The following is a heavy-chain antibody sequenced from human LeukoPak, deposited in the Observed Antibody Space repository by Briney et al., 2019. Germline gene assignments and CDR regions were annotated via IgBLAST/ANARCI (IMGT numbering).Heavy chain of an antibody. J-gene: IGHJ5*02. Sequence: SGTLSLTCAVSGGSISSSNWWSWVRQPPGKGLEWIGEIYHSGSTNYNPSLKSRVTISVDKSKNQFSLKLSSVTAADTAVYYCARLRWLRFGWFDPWGQGTLVTVSS. D-gene: IGHD5-12*01. CDR1: GGSISSSNW. CDR2: IYHSGST. CDR3: ARLRWLRFGWFDP. V-gene: IGHV4-4*02.